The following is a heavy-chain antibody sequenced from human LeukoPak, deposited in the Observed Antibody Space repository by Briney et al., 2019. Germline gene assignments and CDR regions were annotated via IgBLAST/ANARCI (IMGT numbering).Heavy chain of an antibody. D-gene: IGHD5-12*01. V-gene: IGHV1-2*02. CDR3: AREGSSGQDWYAFDV. CDR1: GFTFTGYY. CDR2: MYFNSGAA. Sequence: GASVRVSCKASGFTFTGYYVQWLRQAPGQGLEWVGWMYFNSGAARYAPKFQGRVTMTRDTSISTAYMELSSLRPDDTAMYYCAREGSSGQDWYAFDVWGQETMVTASS. J-gene: IGHJ3*01.